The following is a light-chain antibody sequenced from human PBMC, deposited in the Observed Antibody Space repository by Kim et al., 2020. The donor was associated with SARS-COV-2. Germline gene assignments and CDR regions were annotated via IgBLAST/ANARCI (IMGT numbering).Light chain of an antibody. CDR2: RNN. CDR1: SSNIESNY. CDR3: AAWDGRLSGSV. Sequence: GQRVTISCSGSSSNIESNYVYWYQQLPGTAPKLLIYRNNQRPSGVPDRFSGSKSGISASLVISGLRSEDEADYYCAAWDGRLSGSVFGGGTQLTVL. J-gene: IGLJ2*01. V-gene: IGLV1-47*01.